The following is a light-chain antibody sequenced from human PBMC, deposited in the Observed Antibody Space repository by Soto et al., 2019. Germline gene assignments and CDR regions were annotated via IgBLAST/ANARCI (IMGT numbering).Light chain of an antibody. J-gene: IGLJ2*01. CDR2: EDN. Sequence: NFMLTQPHSVSESPGKTVTISCTGSSGSIASNYVQWYQQRPGSAPTTAIYEDNQRPSGVPDRFSGSIDSSSNSASLTISGLKTEDEADYYCQSYDSSNHVVFGGGTKLTVL. V-gene: IGLV6-57*02. CDR1: SGSIASNY. CDR3: QSYDSSNHVV.